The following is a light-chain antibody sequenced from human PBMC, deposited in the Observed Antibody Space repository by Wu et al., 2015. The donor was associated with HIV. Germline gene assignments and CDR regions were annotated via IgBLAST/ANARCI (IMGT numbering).Light chain of an antibody. CDR1: QNVNNY. Sequence: EIVLTQSPATLSLSPGERATLSCRTSQNVNNYLAWYQQKPGQAPRLLIYNAYARATGIPARFSGSGSGTDFTLTITRTEPEDFAVYYCQQRSNLPPTFGQGTKLEIK. CDR3: QQRSNLPPT. V-gene: IGKV3-11*01. J-gene: IGKJ2*01. CDR2: NAY.